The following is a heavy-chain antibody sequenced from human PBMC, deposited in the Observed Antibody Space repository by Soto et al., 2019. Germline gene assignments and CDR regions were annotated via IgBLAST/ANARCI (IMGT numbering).Heavy chain of an antibody. J-gene: IGHJ6*02. CDR2: IIPILGIA. V-gene: IGHV1-69*02. CDR1: GGTFSSYT. D-gene: IGHD4-17*01. CDR3: ARGHGDYDAREGYGMDV. Sequence: QVQLVQSGAEVKKPGSSVKVSCKASGGTFSSYTISWVRQAPGQGLEWMGRIIPILGIANYAQKFQGRVTITAXXSXSXXYMELSSLRSEDTAVYYCARGHGDYDAREGYGMDVWGQGTTVTVSS.